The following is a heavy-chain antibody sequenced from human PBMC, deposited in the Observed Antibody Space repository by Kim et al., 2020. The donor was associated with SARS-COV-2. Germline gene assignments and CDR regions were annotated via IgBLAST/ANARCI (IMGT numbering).Heavy chain of an antibody. CDR2: ISYDGSNK. D-gene: IGHD4-17*01. Sequence: GGSLRLSCAASGFTFSSYAMHWVRQAPGKGLEWVAVISYDGSNKYYADSVKGRFTISRDNSKNTLYLKMNSLRAEDTAVYYCARTQLPMTTVSYFDYWGQGTLVTVSS. V-gene: IGHV3-30*04. CDR3: ARTQLPMTTVSYFDY. J-gene: IGHJ4*02. CDR1: GFTFSSYA.